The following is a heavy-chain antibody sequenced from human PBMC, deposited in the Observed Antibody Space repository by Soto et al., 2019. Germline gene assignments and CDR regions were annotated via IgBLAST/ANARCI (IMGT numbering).Heavy chain of an antibody. CDR1: GFTFSSYA. V-gene: IGHV3-23*01. CDR3: AKRGPRYYYDSSGALHY. CDR2: ISGSGGST. D-gene: IGHD3-22*01. Sequence: EVQLLESGGGLVQPGGSLRLSCAASGFTFSSYAMSWVRQAPGKGLEWVSAISGSGGSTYYADSVKGRFTISRDNSKNTLYLQMNSLRAEDTAVNYCAKRGPRYYYDSSGALHYWGQGTLVTVSS. J-gene: IGHJ4*02.